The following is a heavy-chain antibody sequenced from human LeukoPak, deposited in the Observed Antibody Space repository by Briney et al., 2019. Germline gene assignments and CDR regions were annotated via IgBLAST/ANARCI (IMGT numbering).Heavy chain of an antibody. CDR1: GGSISSYY. CDR2: IYYSGST. Sequence: SETLSLTCTVSGGSISSYYWSWIRQPPGKGLEWIGYIYYSGSTNYNPSLKSRVTISVDTSKNQFSLKLSSVTAADTAVHYCARAGYSYGPAHDMDVWGQGTTVTVSS. D-gene: IGHD5-18*01. CDR3: ARAGYSYGPAHDMDV. J-gene: IGHJ6*02. V-gene: IGHV4-59*01.